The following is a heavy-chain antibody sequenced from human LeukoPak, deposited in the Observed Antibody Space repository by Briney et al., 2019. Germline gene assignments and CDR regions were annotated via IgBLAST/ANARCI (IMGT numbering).Heavy chain of an antibody. CDR2: IYYSGST. CDR1: GGSISSSSYY. Sequence: KSSETLSLTCTVPGGSISSSSYYWGWIRQPPGKGLEWIGSIYYSGSTYYNPSLKSRVTISVDTSKNQFSLKLSSVTAADTAVYYCARGWYQQTYYFDYWGQGTLVTVSS. V-gene: IGHV4-39*01. J-gene: IGHJ4*02. CDR3: ARGWYQQTYYFDY. D-gene: IGHD6-19*01.